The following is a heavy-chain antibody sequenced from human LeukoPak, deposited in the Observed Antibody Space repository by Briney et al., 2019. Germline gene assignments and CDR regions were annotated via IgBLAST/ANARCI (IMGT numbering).Heavy chain of an antibody. J-gene: IGHJ4*02. Sequence: PSQTLSLTCAISGGTVSSNSAAWSWIRQSPSRGLEWLGRTYYRSKWYHDYAVSVRSRVSVNPDTSKNQFSLQLNSVAPEDTAVYYCARFLGIGPQRYYFDSWGQGTLVTVSS. CDR1: GGTVSSNSAA. CDR3: ARFLGIGPQRYYFDS. D-gene: IGHD3-3*02. CDR2: TYYRSKWYH. V-gene: IGHV6-1*01.